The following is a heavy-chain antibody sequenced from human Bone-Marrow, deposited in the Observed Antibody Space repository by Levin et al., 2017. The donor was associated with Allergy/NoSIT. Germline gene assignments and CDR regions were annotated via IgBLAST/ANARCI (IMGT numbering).Heavy chain of an antibody. CDR3: ATAGRTSGYADAFEF. CDR1: GSMFSSFV. Sequence: TGGSLRLSCVVSGSMFSSFVLHWVRQAPGKGLEWVAVISHDERSIIYADSVKGRSIISKDNSKKTLFLQMNSLRDDDTAVYYCATAGRTSGYADAFEFWGQGTMVTVSS. V-gene: IGHV3-30*04. D-gene: IGHD3-22*01. CDR2: ISHDERSI. J-gene: IGHJ3*01.